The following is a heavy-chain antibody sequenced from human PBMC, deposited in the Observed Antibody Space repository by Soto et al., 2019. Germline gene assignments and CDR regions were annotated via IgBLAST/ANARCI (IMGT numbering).Heavy chain of an antibody. CDR3: AREDFWSGRKAYYYYCMDV. CDR1: GGSFSGYY. Sequence: PSETLSLTCAVYGGSFSGYYWSWIRQPPGKGLEWIGEINHSGSTNYNPSLKSRVTISVDTSKNQFSLKLSSVTAADTAVYYCAREDFWSGRKAYYYYCMDVWGQGTTVTVSS. CDR2: INHSGST. V-gene: IGHV4-34*01. J-gene: IGHJ6*02. D-gene: IGHD3-3*01.